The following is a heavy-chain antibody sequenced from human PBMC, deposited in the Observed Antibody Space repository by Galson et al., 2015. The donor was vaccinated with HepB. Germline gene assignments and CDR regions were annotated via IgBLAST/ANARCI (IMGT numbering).Heavy chain of an antibody. CDR1: GYTFTGYY. Sequence: SVKVSCKASGYTFTGYYMHWVRQAPGQGLEWMGWINPNSGGTNYAQKFQGWVTMTRDTSISTAYMELSRLRSDDTAVYYCARDRDSSGYSGWFDPWGQGTLVTVSS. V-gene: IGHV1-2*04. CDR2: INPNSGGT. CDR3: ARDRDSSGYSGWFDP. J-gene: IGHJ5*02. D-gene: IGHD3-22*01.